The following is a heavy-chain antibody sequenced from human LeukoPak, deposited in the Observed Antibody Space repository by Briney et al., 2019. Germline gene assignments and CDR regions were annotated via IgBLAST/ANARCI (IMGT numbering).Heavy chain of an antibody. CDR1: GGSFSGYY. CDR3: ARVDSGVNGGSTAYYYYGMDV. CDR2: ISHSGST. V-gene: IGHV4-34*01. J-gene: IGHJ6*02. D-gene: IGHD7-27*01. Sequence: SETLSLTCAVYGGSFSGYYWSWIRQPPGKGLEWIGEISHSGSTNYNPSLKSRVTISVDTSKNQFSLKLSSVTAADTAVYYCARVDSGVNGGSTAYYYYGMDVWGQGTTVTVSS.